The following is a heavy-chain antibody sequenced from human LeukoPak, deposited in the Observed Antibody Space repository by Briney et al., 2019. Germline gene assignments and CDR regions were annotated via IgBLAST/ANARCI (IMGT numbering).Heavy chain of an antibody. J-gene: IGHJ3*02. CDR3: AKDLVSSYYYDSSGTTVAFDI. CDR1: GFTFSSYE. CDR2: ISSSGSTI. Sequence: GGSLRLSCAASGFTFSSYEMNWVRQAPGKGLEWVSYISSSGSTIYYSDSVKGRFTISRDNAKNSLYLQMNSLRAEDTAVYYCAKDLVSSYYYDSSGTTVAFDIWGQGTMVTVSS. D-gene: IGHD3-22*01. V-gene: IGHV3-48*03.